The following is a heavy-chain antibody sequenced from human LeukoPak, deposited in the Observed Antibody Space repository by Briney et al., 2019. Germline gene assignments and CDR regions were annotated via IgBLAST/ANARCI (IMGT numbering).Heavy chain of an antibody. CDR1: GYTFTGYY. D-gene: IGHD2-21*02. CDR3: ARDPTLGGDTFDY. CDR2: INPSGGST. Sequence: ASVKVSCKASGYTFTGYYMHWVRQAPGQGLEWMGIINPSGGSTSYAQKFQGRVTMTRDMSTSTVYMELSSLRSEDTAVYYCARDPTLGGDTFDYWGQGTLVTVSS. V-gene: IGHV1-46*01. J-gene: IGHJ4*02.